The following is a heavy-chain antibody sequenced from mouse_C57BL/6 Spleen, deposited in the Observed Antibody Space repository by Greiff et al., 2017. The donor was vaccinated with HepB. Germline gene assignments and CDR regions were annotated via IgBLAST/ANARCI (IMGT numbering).Heavy chain of an antibody. J-gene: IGHJ2*01. CDR1: GYSITSGYY. CDR3: ASDEGYYGSSYWYFDY. CDR2: ISYDGSN. Sequence: EVKLQESGPGLVKPSQSLSLTCSVTGYSITSGYYWNWIRQFPGNKLEWMGYISYDGSNNYNPSLKNRISITRDTSKNQFFLKLNSVTTEDTATYYCASDEGYYGSSYWYFDYWGQGTTLTVSS. V-gene: IGHV3-6*01. D-gene: IGHD1-1*01.